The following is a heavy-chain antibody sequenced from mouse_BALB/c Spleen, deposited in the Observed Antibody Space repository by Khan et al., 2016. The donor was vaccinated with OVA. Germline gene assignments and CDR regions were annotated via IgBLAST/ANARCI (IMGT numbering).Heavy chain of an antibody. CDR1: GYTFTNYV. D-gene: IGHD4-1*01. CDR3: ARGNWQSYYFDY. Sequence: VQLKQSGPELVKPGASVKMSCKASGYTFTNYVLHWVKQKPGQGLEWIGYINPYNGGTKYNETFKGKATLASDRSSITAYMELSSLTSEDSAVYYCARGNWQSYYFDYWGQGTTLTLSA. CDR2: INPYNGGT. V-gene: IGHV1S136*01. J-gene: IGHJ2*01.